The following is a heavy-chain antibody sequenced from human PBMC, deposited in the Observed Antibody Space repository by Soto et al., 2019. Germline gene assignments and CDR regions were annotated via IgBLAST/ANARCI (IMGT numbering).Heavy chain of an antibody. Sequence: PGASLRLSCVASGFTADDYAMHWVRQAPGKGLEWVSGISSNSDTIDYADSVKGRFTNSRDNAKNSLFLQMNSMRPEDTALYYCAKDMKWGGMTTIHYFDSWGQGTLVTVSS. D-gene: IGHD4-17*01. CDR3: AKDMKWGGMTTIHYFDS. CDR1: GFTADDYA. CDR2: ISSNSDTI. J-gene: IGHJ4*02. V-gene: IGHV3-9*02.